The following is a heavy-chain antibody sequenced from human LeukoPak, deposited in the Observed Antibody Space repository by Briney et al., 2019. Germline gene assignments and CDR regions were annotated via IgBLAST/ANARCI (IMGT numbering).Heavy chain of an antibody. CDR3: ARAQYYSDSTGYYYLHY. D-gene: IGHD3-22*01. CDR1: GFTFSSYH. J-gene: IGHJ4*02. CDR2: ISSSSSTI. Sequence: PGGSLRLSCAGSGFTFSSYHMNWVRQAPGKGLEWVSYISSSSSTIYYADSVRGRFTISRDNAKNSLYLQTNSLRAEDTAVYYCARAQYYSDSTGYYYLHYWGQGTLVTVSS. V-gene: IGHV3-48*01.